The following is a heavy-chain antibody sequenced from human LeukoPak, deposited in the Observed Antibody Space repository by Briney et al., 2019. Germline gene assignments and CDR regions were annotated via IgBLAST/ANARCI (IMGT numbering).Heavy chain of an antibody. CDR3: ARDMLAYCGGDCPPGY. CDR1: GGSFNNYG. CDR2: IIPIFGTA. J-gene: IGHJ4*02. V-gene: IGHV1-69*05. Sequence: SVKVSCKASGGSFNNYGISWVRQAPGQGLEWMGGIIPIFGTANYAQKFQGRVTMTRDTSTSTVYMELSSLRSEDTAVYYCARDMLAYCGGDCPPGYWGQGTLVTVSS. D-gene: IGHD2-21*02.